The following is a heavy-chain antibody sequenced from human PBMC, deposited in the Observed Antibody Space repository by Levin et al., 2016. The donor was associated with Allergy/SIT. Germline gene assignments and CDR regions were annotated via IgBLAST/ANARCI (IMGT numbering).Heavy chain of an antibody. CDR3: AREMDIVVVPAAVGTDY. J-gene: IGHJ4*02. D-gene: IGHD2-2*03. V-gene: IGHV3-30-3*01. Sequence: GESLKISCAASGFTFSSYAMHWVRQAPGKGLEWVAVISYDGSNKYYADSVKGRFTISRDNSKNTLYLQMNSLRAEDTAVYYCAREMDIVVVPAAVGTDYWGQGTLVTVSS. CDR1: GFTFSSYA. CDR2: ISYDGSNK.